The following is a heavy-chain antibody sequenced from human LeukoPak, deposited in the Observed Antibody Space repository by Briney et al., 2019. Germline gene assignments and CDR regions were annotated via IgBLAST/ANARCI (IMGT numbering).Heavy chain of an antibody. J-gene: IGHJ4*02. Sequence: SETLSLTCIVSRGSVNSNSYYWGWIRQPPGKGLEWIGTIYYSGNTYYNPSLESRVTISVDTSKNQFSLKLTSVTAADTAVYYCARDHEVSSSSFDYWGQGTLVTVSS. CDR3: ARDHEVSSSSFDY. V-gene: IGHV4-39*07. D-gene: IGHD6-6*01. CDR1: RGSVNSNSYY. CDR2: IYYSGNT.